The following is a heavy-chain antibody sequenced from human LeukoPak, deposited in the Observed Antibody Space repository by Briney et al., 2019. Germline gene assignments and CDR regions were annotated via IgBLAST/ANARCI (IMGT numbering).Heavy chain of an antibody. CDR3: AREADSSGYYSVYYYMDV. CDR2: ISAYNGNT. V-gene: IGHV1-18*01. D-gene: IGHD3-22*01. Sequence: ASVKVSCKASGYTFTTYGISWVRQAPGQGLEWMGWISAYNGNTNYAQKLQGRVTMTTDTSTSTAYMELRGLRPDDTAVYYCAREADSSGYYSVYYYMDVWGKGTTVTVSS. CDR1: GYTFTTYG. J-gene: IGHJ6*03.